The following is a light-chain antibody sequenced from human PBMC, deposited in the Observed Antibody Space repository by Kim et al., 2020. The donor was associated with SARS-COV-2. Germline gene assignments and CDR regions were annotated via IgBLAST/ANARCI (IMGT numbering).Light chain of an antibody. V-gene: IGKV1-39*01. CDR3: QQSDTTPIT. J-gene: IGKJ5*01. CDR1: QDIRRY. CDR2: AAS. Sequence: DIQMTQSPSSLSASIGDRVTITCRASQDIRRYLNWYQQKPGKAPKVLIYAASTLQSGVPSRFSGSGSVTDFTLTITSLQPEDFATYYCQQSDTTPITFGQGTRLEIK.